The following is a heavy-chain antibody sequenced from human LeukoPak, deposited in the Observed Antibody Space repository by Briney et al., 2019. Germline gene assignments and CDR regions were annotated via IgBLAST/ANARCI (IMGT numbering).Heavy chain of an antibody. J-gene: IGHJ4*02. D-gene: IGHD4-23*01. CDR3: ARDVIPTVVTPGFDY. V-gene: IGHV3-21*01. CDR2: ISSSSSYI. CDR1: GFTFSSYS. Sequence: GGSLRLSCAASGFTFSSYSMNWVRQAPGKGLEWVSSISSSSSYIYYADSVKGRFTISRDNAKNSLYLQMNSLRAEDTAVYYCARDVIPTVVTPGFDYWGQGTLVTVSS.